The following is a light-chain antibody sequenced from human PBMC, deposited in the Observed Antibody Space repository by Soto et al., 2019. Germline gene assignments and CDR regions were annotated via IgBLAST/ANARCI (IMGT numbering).Light chain of an antibody. J-gene: IGLJ3*02. V-gene: IGLV2-14*03. CDR2: DVS. Sequence: QSALTQPASVSGSPGQSITISCAGGIGDIGSYNYVSWYQQHPGKAPKLLIYDVSYRPSGISDRFSGSKSGNTASLTISGLQPEHEADYYCSSYGASSTLFGGGTKLTVL. CDR1: IGDIGSYNY. CDR3: SSYGASSTL.